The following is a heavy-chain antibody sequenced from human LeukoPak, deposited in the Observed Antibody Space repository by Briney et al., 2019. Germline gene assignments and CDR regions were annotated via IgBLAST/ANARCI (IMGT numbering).Heavy chain of an antibody. V-gene: IGHV1-69*01. J-gene: IGHJ5*02. D-gene: IGHD3-22*01. CDR2: IIPIFGTA. CDR1: GGTFSSYA. CDR3: ARDGRDSSGYYGWFDP. Sequence: SVKLSCKASGGTFSSYAISWVRQAPGQGLEWMGGIIPIFGTANYAQKFQGRVTITADESTSTAYMELSSLRSEDTAVYYCARDGRDSSGYYGWFDPWGQGTLVTVSS.